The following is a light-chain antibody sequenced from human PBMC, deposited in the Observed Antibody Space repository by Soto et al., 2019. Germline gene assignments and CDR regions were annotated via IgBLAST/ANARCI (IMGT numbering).Light chain of an antibody. CDR3: QQYSSDSGGT. V-gene: IGKV1-5*03. CDR2: KAS. J-gene: IGKJ3*01. Sequence: DIQMTQSPSTLSASVGDRVTITCRASQNIDRWLAWYQQKPGKAPKLLIYKASTLQSGVPSRFSGGGSGTEFTLTISSLQPDDFATYYCQQYSSDSGGTFGPGTKVNIK. CDR1: QNIDRW.